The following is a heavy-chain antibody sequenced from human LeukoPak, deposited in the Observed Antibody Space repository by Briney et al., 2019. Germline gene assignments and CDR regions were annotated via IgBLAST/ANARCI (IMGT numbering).Heavy chain of an antibody. V-gene: IGHV3-30*04. CDR1: GFTFSTYA. CDR2: IPYDGSNK. Sequence: GRSLRLSCAASGFTFSTYAMHWVRQAPGKGLEWVAVIPYDGSNKYYADSVKGRFTISRENSKNRLYLQMNSLRAEDTAVYYCAKSIAVAGLAGGRTFDYWGQGTLVTVSS. J-gene: IGHJ4*02. D-gene: IGHD6-19*01. CDR3: AKSIAVAGLAGGRTFDY.